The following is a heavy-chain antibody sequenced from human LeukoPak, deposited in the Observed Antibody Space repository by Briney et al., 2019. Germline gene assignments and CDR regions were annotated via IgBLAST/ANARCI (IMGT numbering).Heavy chain of an antibody. CDR2: IEQDGSEK. CDR1: GFTFSSYW. Sequence: GGSLRLSCAASGFTFSSYWMSWVRQAPGKGLEWVAHIEQDGSEKYYVDSVKGRFTISRDNAKNSLYLQMNSLRAEDTAVYYCASGVDIVATTPFDYWGQGTLVTVSP. D-gene: IGHD5-12*01. CDR3: ASGVDIVATTPFDY. J-gene: IGHJ4*02. V-gene: IGHV3-7*01.